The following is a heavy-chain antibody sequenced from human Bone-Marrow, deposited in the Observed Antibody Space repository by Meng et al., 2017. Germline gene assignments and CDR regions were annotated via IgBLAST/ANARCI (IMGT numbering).Heavy chain of an antibody. D-gene: IGHD3-10*01. Sequence: ASVKVSCKTSGYTLSTHEINWVRQATGQGLEWMGWMNPNNGDTGYAQKFQGRITMTRNTSISTVYMELSSLRSEDTAVYYCARVAFQISMIRAVSVLNPWGQGSLVTVSS. V-gene: IGHV1-8*01. CDR3: ARVAFQISMIRAVSVLNP. J-gene: IGHJ5*02. CDR1: GYTLSTHE. CDR2: MNPNNGDT.